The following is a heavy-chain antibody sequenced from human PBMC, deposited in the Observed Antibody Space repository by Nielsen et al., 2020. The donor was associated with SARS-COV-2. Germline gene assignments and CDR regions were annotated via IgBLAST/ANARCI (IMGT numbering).Heavy chain of an antibody. V-gene: IGHV3-9*01. CDR2: ISWNSGSI. D-gene: IGHD3-10*01. J-gene: IGHJ4*02. Sequence: GGSLRLSCAASGFTFDDYAMHWVRQAPGKGLEWVSGISWNSGSIGYADSVKGRFTISRDNAKNSLYLQMNSLRAEDTALYYCAKGGPGGDYWGQGTLVTVSS. CDR1: GFTFDDYA. CDR3: AKGGPGGDY.